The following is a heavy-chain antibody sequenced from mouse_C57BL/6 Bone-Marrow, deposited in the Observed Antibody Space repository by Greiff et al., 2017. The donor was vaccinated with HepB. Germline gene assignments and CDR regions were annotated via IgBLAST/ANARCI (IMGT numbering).Heavy chain of an antibody. CDR3: ARRGTTVVAKYYFDY. V-gene: IGHV14-2*01. J-gene: IGHJ2*01. CDR1: GFNIKDYY. D-gene: IGHD1-1*01. Sequence: VQLQQSGAELVKPGASVKLSCTASGFNIKDYYMHWVKQRTEQGLEWIGRIDPEDGETKYAPKFQGKATLTADTSSNTAYLQLSSLTSEDTAVYYCARRGTTVVAKYYFDYWGQGTTLTVSS. CDR2: IDPEDGET.